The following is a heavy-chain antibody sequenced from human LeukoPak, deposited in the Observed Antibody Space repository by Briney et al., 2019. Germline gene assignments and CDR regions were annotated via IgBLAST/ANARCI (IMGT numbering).Heavy chain of an antibody. CDR2: ISYTGGTK. Sequence: GGSLRLSCAASGFTFSIYPMHWVRQAPGKGLEWVAVISYTGGTKYYAASVKGRFTISRDDSKSTLYLEMNSLRPEDTATYYCAIDPQRGPPDYFDHWGQGTLVTVSS. CDR1: GFTFSIYP. CDR3: AIDPQRGPPDYFDH. D-gene: IGHD6-25*01. J-gene: IGHJ4*02. V-gene: IGHV3-30-3*01.